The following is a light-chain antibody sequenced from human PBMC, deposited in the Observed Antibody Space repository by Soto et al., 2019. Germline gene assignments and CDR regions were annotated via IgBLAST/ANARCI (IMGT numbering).Light chain of an antibody. CDR1: IRDIGNYNY. CDR2: EVG. CDR3: SSYTGSETWV. J-gene: IGLJ3*02. Sequence: QSVLTPPASVAGSPGQSITISCTGSIRDIGNYNYVSWYQQHPGKAPKLIMYEVGDRPSGVSNRFSGSKSGNTVSLTISGLQAEDEADYYCSSYTGSETWVFGGGTKVTVL. V-gene: IGLV2-14*01.